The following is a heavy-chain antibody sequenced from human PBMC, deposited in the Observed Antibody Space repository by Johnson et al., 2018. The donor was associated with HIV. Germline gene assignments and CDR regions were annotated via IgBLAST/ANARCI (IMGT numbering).Heavy chain of an antibody. V-gene: IGHV3-66*01. CDR1: GFTVSSNY. CDR3: ARDQSNGWNRGAFDI. D-gene: IGHD6-19*01. CDR2: IYSGGST. Sequence: AFGFTVSSNYMSWVRQAPGKGLEWVSVIYSGGSTYYADSVKGRFTISRDNSKNTLYLHMNSLRAEDTAVYYCARDQSNGWNRGAFDIWGQGTVVTVSS. J-gene: IGHJ3*02.